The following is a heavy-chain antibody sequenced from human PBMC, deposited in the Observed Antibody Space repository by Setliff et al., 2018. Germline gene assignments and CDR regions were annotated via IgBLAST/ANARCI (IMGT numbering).Heavy chain of an antibody. D-gene: IGHD4-4*01. CDR1: GGSVSDSTYY. Sequence: PSETLSLTCTVSGGSVSDSTYYWGWVRQPPGKGLEWIGSIYYRGITFYNPSLKSRVTISIDTSKSQFSLKLSSVTAADTALYYCARNPDYLQYSFDLWGRGTLVTVSS. CDR2: IYYRGIT. V-gene: IGHV4-39*07. CDR3: ARNPDYLQYSFDL. J-gene: IGHJ2*01.